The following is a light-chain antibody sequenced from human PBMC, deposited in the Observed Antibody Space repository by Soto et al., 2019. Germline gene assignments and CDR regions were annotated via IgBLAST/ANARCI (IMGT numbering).Light chain of an antibody. Sequence: QSALTQPPSASGSPGQSVTISCTGTSSDVGGYNYVSWYQQHPGKAPKLMIYEVSKRPSGVPDRFSGSKSRNTASLTVSGLQAEDEADYYCSSYAGSNLVVFGGGTKVTVL. CDR2: EVS. CDR1: SSDVGGYNY. J-gene: IGLJ2*01. CDR3: SSYAGSNLVV. V-gene: IGLV2-8*01.